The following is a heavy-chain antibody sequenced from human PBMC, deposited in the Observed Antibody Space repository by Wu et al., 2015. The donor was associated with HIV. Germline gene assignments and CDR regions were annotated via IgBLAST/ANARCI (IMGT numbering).Heavy chain of an antibody. D-gene: IGHD1-26*01. CDR2: INPNSGGT. CDR3: ARPRFSGNYHLDY. V-gene: IGHV1-2*02. J-gene: IGHJ4*02. CDR1: GYNFSGYY. Sequence: QVQLVQSGAEVKKPGASVKVSCKASGYNFSGYYMHWLRQAPGQGLEWMGWINPNSGGTNYAQTFQGRVTLTRDTSISTAYMELSSLRSDDTAVYFCARPRFSGNYHLDYWGQGPWSPSPQ.